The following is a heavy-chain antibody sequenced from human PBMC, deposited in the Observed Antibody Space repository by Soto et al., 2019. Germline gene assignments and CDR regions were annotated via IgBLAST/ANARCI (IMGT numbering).Heavy chain of an antibody. CDR2: IIKDGSEK. V-gene: IGHV3-7*03. J-gene: IGHJ6*02. D-gene: IGHD3-3*01. Sequence: PGGSLRLSCAASGFTFSTYWMTWVRQAPGKGLEWVANIIKDGSEKSYVDSVKGRFTISRDNARNSLYLEMNSLRSEDTAVYYCARVGITIFGDYYYGMDVWGQGTAVTVSS. CDR3: ARVGITIFGDYYYGMDV. CDR1: GFTFSTYW.